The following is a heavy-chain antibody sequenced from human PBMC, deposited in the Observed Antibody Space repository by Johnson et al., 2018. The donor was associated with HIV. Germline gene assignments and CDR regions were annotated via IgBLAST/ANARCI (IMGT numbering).Heavy chain of an antibody. D-gene: IGHD4-17*01. J-gene: IGHJ3*01. Sequence: EVQLVESGGRLVEPGGSLGLFCVTSGFTFSNHWMTWVRQAPGRGLEWVASIKEDGSDKNYVEFVRGRFTVSRDNAKNTLYLQMTSLRVEDTGSYSCARHVGDYGDSIRDDAFDYWGQGTMVIVSS. CDR1: GFTFSNHW. V-gene: IGHV3-7*01. CDR2: IKEDGSDK. CDR3: ARHVGDYGDSIRDDAFDY.